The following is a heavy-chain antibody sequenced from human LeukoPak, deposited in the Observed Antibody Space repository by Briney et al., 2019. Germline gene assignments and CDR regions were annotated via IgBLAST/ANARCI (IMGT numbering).Heavy chain of an antibody. CDR3: AKDLRRDILTGYSDY. CDR1: GFTFSSYG. V-gene: IGHV3-23*01. Sequence: GGSLRLSCAASGFTFSSYGMSWVRQAPGKGLEWVSGISDSGGSTNYADSVKGRFTTSRDNSKNTLYLQLNSLRAEDTAVYYCAKDLRRDILTGYSDYWGQGTLVTVSS. CDR2: ISDSGGST. D-gene: IGHD3-9*01. J-gene: IGHJ4*02.